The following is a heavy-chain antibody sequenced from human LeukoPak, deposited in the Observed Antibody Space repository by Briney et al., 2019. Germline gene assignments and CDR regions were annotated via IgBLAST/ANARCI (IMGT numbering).Heavy chain of an antibody. CDR1: GGSISSGSYYY. J-gene: IGHJ3*01. V-gene: IGHV4-39*01. CDR3: ARIEVVTIDAFDL. Sequence: PSETLSLTFTVSGGSISSGSYYYWGWIRQPPGNGLEWIGSINYSGSTYYNPSLNSRATISVDTSKNQFSLKLSSVTAADTAVYYCARIEVVTIDAFDLWGQGTMVTVSS. CDR2: INYSGST. D-gene: IGHD3-22*01.